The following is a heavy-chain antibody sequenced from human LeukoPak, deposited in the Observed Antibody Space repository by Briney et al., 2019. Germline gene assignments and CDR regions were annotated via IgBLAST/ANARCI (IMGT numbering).Heavy chain of an antibody. CDR2: INWNGGST. V-gene: IGHV3-20*04. J-gene: IGHJ5*02. CDR1: GFTFSTYW. CDR3: ARDNDYGDYGLDP. D-gene: IGHD4-17*01. Sequence: GGSLRLSCAASGFTFSTYWMSWVRQAPGKGLEWVSGINWNGGSTGYADSVKGRFTISRDNAKNSLYLQMNSLRAEDTALYYCARDNDYGDYGLDPWGQGTLVTVSS.